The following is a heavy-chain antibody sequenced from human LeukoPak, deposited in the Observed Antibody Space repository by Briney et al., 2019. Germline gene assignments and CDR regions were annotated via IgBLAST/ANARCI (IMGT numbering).Heavy chain of an antibody. CDR1: XYXXTSYG. CDR2: ISAYNGNT. V-gene: IGHV1-18*01. CDR3: ARAIAVAGRLEFDY. J-gene: IGHJ4*02. Sequence: GASVKXSCXXXXYXXTSYGISWVRQAPGQGLEWMGWISAYNGNTNYAQKLQGRVTMTTDASTSTAYMELRSLRSDDTAVYYCARAIAVAGRLEFDYWGQGTLVTVSS. D-gene: IGHD6-19*01.